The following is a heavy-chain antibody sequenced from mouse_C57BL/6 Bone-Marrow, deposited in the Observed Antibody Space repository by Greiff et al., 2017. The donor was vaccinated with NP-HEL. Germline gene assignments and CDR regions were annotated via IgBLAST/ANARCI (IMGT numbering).Heavy chain of an antibody. CDR3: ARDGYYGAY. D-gene: IGHD2-3*01. CDR2: ISDGGSYT. V-gene: IGHV5-4*01. J-gene: IGHJ3*01. Sequence: EVKVVESGGGLVKPGGSLKLSCAASGFTFSSYAMSWVRQTPEKRLEWVATISDGGSYTYYPDNVKGRFTISRDNAKNNLYLQMSHLKSEDTAMYYCARDGYYGAYWGQGTLVTVSA. CDR1: GFTFSSYA.